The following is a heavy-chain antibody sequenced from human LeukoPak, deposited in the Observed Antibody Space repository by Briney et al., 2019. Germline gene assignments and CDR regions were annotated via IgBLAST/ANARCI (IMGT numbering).Heavy chain of an antibody. Sequence: ESGPTLVKPTQTLTLTCTFSGFSLSTSGVGVGWIRQPPGKALEWLALIYWNDDKRYSPSLKSRLTITKDTSKNQVVLTMTNMDPVDTATYYCAHIGMAAGTQDYFDYWGQGTLVTVSS. V-gene: IGHV2-5*01. D-gene: IGHD6-13*01. CDR2: IYWNDDK. CDR3: AHIGMAAGTQDYFDY. J-gene: IGHJ4*02. CDR1: GFSLSTSGVG.